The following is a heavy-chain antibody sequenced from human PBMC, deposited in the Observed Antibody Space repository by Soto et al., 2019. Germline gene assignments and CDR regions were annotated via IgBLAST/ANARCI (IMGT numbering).Heavy chain of an antibody. V-gene: IGHV4-34*01. CDR1: GGSFSGYY. CDR3: ARVLAVERTILTGYYNYYGMDV. Sequence: SETLSLTCAVYGGSFSGYYWSWIRQPPGKGLEWIGEINHSGSTNYNPSLKSRVTISVDTSKNQFSLKLSSVTAADTAVYYCARVLAVERTILTGYYNYYGMDVWGQGTTVTVSS. D-gene: IGHD3-9*01. J-gene: IGHJ6*02. CDR2: INHSGST.